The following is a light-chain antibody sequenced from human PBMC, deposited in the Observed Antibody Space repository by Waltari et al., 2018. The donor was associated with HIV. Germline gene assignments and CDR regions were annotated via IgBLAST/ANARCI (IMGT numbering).Light chain of an antibody. J-gene: IGLJ2*01. CDR2: DVS. CDR1: SSDVGNYNY. Sequence: QSALTQPRSVSGSPGQSVTISCTGTSSDVGNYNYVSWYQQHPGKAPKFMIYDVSTRPAGVPDRFAGSKSGNTASLTSSGLQAEDEADYYCCSYAGSYTLGVFGGGTKVTVL. CDR3: CSYAGSYTLGV. V-gene: IGLV2-11*01.